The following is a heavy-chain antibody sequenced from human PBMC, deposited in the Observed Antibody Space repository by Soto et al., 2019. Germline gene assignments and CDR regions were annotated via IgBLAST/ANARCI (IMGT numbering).Heavy chain of an antibody. J-gene: IGHJ4*02. Sequence: SETLSLTCTVSGGSISSYYWSWIRQPPGKGLEWIGYIYYTGSTNYNPSLRRRVTMSVDTSKNQFSLNLTSVTAADTAVYYCARVISSRDEYFDYWGQGTVVTVSS. CDR3: ARVISSRDEYFDY. CDR2: IYYTGST. V-gene: IGHV4-59*12. D-gene: IGHD2-2*01. CDR1: GGSISSYY.